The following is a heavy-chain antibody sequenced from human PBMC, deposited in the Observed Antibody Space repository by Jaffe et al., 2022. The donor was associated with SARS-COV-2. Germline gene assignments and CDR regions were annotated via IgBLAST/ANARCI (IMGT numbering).Heavy chain of an antibody. J-gene: IGHJ4*02. V-gene: IGHV3-48*04. D-gene: IGHD7-27*01. CDR1: GFTFSSYS. CDR3: ARDRNWDFDY. CDR2: ISSSGGTI. Sequence: EVQLVESGGGLAHPGGSLRLSCAASGFTFSSYSMNWVRQAPGKGLEWVSYISSSGGTIYYTDSVRGRFTVSRDNTENSLYLQMDSLTAEDTAVYFCARDRNWDFDYWGQGTLVTVSS.